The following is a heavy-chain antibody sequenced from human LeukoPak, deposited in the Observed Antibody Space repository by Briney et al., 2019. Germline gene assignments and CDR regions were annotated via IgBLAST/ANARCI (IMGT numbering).Heavy chain of an antibody. V-gene: IGHV4-39*07. CDR2: IYYSGST. D-gene: IGHD6-19*01. CDR1: GGSISSSSYY. Sequence: SETLSLTCTVSGGSISSSSYYWGWIRQPPGKGLEWIGSIYYSGSTYYNPSLKSRVTISVDTSKNQFSLKLSSVTAADTAVYYCARDRFSSGWKNLCNWFDPWGQGTLVTVSS. CDR3: ARDRFSSGWKNLCNWFDP. J-gene: IGHJ5*02.